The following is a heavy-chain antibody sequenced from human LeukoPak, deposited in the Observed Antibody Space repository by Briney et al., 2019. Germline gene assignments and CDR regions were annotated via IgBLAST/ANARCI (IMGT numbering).Heavy chain of an antibody. Sequence: GGSLRLSCAASGFTFSTYSMNWVRQAPGKGLEWVSSISSSSSYIYYADSVKGRFTISRDNAKNSLYLQMNSLRVEDTAVYYCTSWGDTTAEYFQRWDQGTLVTVSS. D-gene: IGHD2-21*02. V-gene: IGHV3-21*01. CDR2: ISSSSSYI. J-gene: IGHJ1*01. CDR3: TSWGDTTAEYFQR. CDR1: GFTFSTYS.